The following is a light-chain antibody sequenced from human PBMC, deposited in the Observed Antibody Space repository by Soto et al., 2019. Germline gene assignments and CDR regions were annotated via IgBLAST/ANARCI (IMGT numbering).Light chain of an antibody. CDR3: QQSGSTPPT. Sequence: EIVLTQSPVTLSLSPGERATLSCRASQSVRSNYLAWYQQKPGQAPRLIIYGASSRATDIPDRFSGSGSGTDFSLTISRLEPEDFAVYSCQQSGSTPPTFGQGTKVEIK. CDR2: GAS. CDR1: QSVRSNY. V-gene: IGKV3-20*01. J-gene: IGKJ1*01.